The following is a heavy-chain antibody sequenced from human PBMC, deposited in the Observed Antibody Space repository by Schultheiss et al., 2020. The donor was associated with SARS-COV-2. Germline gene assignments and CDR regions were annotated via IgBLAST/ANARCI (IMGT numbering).Heavy chain of an antibody. J-gene: IGHJ4*02. CDR3: ASVGTIFGVAHHDY. D-gene: IGHD3-3*01. CDR1: GYSISSGYY. Sequence: GSLRLSCAVSGYSISSGYYWGWIRQPPGKGLEWIGSIYYSGSTYYNPSLKSRVTISVDTSKNQFSLKLSSVTAADTAVYYCASVGTIFGVAHHDYWGQGTLVTVSS. V-gene: IGHV4-38-2*01. CDR2: IYYSGST.